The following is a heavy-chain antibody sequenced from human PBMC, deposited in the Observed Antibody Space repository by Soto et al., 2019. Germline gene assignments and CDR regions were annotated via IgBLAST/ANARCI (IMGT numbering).Heavy chain of an antibody. D-gene: IGHD4-17*01. CDR1: GFVFNTFW. V-gene: IGHV3-7*01. CDR3: ARASFYGDYYVDH. Sequence: EVQLVESGGGLVQPGGSLRLSCAASGFVFNTFWMSWVRQAPGKGLEWVANIRQDGSEQFYVDSVKGRFTISRDNAKISLYLQTNSLRAEDTAVYYCARASFYGDYYVDHCGQGTLVTVSS. CDR2: IRQDGSEQ. J-gene: IGHJ4*02.